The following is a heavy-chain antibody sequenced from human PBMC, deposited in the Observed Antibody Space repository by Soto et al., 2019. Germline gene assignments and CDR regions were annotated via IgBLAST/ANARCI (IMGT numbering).Heavy chain of an antibody. V-gene: IGHV3-23*01. CDR3: AKSTEFRAVAVPPLVY. J-gene: IGHJ4*02. D-gene: IGHD6-19*01. CDR1: GFTFSSYA. CDR2: ISGSGGST. Sequence: GMSLRLSCAASGFTFSSYAMSWVRQAPGKGLEWVSAISGSGGSTYYADSVKGRFTISRDNSKNTLYLQMNSLRAEDTAVYYCAKSTEFRAVAVPPLVYCAQGTSVIVS.